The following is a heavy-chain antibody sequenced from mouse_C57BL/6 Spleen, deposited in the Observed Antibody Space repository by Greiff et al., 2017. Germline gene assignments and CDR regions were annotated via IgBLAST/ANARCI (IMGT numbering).Heavy chain of an antibody. Sequence: EVKLVESGGGLVKPGGSLKLSCAASGFTFSDYGMHWVRQAPEKGLEWVAYISSGSSTIYYADTVKGRFTISRDNAKNTLFLQMTSLRSEDTAMYYCARGSSYWYFDVWAQGPRSPSPQ. V-gene: IGHV5-17*01. CDR2: ISSGSSTI. D-gene: IGHD1-1*01. J-gene: IGHJ1*03. CDR3: ARGSSYWYFDV. CDR1: GFTFSDYG.